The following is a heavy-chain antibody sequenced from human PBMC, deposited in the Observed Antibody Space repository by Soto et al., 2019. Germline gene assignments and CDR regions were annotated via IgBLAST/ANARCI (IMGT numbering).Heavy chain of an antibody. D-gene: IGHD6-25*01. V-gene: IGHV1-24*01. CDR1: GYTLTELS. J-gene: IGHJ6*03. CDR2: FDPEDGET. Sequence: GASVKVSCKVSGYTLTELSMHLVRQAPGKGLEWMGGFDPEDGETSYAQKFQGRVTMTRNTSISTAYMELSSLRSEDTAVYYCAREGGMAAAINYYYYMDVWGKGTTVTVSS. CDR3: AREGGMAAAINYYYYMDV.